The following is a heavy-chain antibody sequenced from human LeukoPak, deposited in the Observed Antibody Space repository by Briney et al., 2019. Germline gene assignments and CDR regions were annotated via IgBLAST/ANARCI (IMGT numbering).Heavy chain of an antibody. D-gene: IGHD6-19*01. CDR3: ARGGYSSALLIDY. J-gene: IGHJ4*02. V-gene: IGHV3-53*01. CDR2: IYSGGST. Sequence: GGSLRLSCAASGFTVSSNYMSWVRQAPGKGLEWVSVIYSGGSTYYADSVKGRFTISRDNSKNTLYLQMNSLRAEDTAVYYCARGGYSSALLIDYWGQGTLVTVSS. CDR1: GFTVSSNY.